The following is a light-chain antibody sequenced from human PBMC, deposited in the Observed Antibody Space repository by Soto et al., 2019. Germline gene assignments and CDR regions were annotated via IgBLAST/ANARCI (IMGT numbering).Light chain of an antibody. Sequence: EIVMTQSPATLSVSPGERATLSCRASQSVGSNLAWYQQKPGQAPRLLIYGASTRATGIPARFSGSGSGIEFTLTISSLQSEDFAVYYCQQYNNWPPYTFGQGTKLEIK. V-gene: IGKV3-15*01. CDR1: QSVGSN. CDR3: QQYNNWPPYT. CDR2: GAS. J-gene: IGKJ2*01.